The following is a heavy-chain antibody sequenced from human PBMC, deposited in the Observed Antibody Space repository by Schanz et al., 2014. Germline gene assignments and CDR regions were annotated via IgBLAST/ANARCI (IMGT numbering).Heavy chain of an antibody. J-gene: IGHJ4*02. V-gene: IGHV3-11*01. CDR2: IGNGGVTI. D-gene: IGHD3-10*01. CDR1: GFPFSDYF. Sequence: QVRLVESGGGVVQPGRSLRLSCAASGFPFSDYFMAWIRQPPGRGLEWVSYIGNGGVTIYYADSVKGRFTISRDNSKNWLCVQMNGVRAEDTAAYCYARIGGSVFDYWAQGTLVTVSS. CDR3: ARIGGSVFDY.